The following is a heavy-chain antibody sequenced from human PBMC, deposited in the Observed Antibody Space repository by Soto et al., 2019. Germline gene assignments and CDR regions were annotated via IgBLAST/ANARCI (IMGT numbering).Heavy chain of an antibody. J-gene: IGHJ4*02. Sequence: SETLSLTSIVSGGSISSEYYHWTWIHQSPGKGLEWIGEIHYTGSTIYNPSFKSRLTIAVDTSKNQFSLQLSSVTAADTAVYYCARRPRGRYSYGYNHYWGQGTLVIVSS. CDR3: ARRPRGRYSYGYNHY. V-gene: IGHV4-30-4*08. CDR2: IHYTGST. D-gene: IGHD5-18*01. CDR1: GGSISSEYYH.